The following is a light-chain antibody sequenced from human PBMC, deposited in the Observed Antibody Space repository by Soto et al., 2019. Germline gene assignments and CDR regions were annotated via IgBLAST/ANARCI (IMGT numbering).Light chain of an antibody. J-gene: IGLJ1*01. CDR3: SSYAGSHNPLYV. V-gene: IGLV2-8*01. Sequence: QSVLTQPPSASGSPGQSVTISCTGTSSDVGGYNYVSWYQQHPGKAPKLMIYEVSKRPSGVPDRFSGSKSGNTASLTVSGLQAEDEADYYCSSYAGSHNPLYVFGPGTKVTVL. CDR1: SSDVGGYNY. CDR2: EVS.